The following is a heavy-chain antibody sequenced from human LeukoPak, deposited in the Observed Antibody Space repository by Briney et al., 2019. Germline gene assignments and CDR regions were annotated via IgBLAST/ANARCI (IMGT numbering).Heavy chain of an antibody. CDR1: GLTFSIHW. D-gene: IGHD6-25*01. J-gene: IGHJ4*02. V-gene: IGHV3-7*01. CDR3: ARSRGSAD. Sequence: GGSLRLSCAASGLTFSIHWMNWVRQAPGKGLECVANINQDGSDKYYVDSVKGRFTISRDNTKNSLYLQMNSLRAEDTAVYYCARSRGSADWGQGTLVTASS. CDR2: INQDGSDK.